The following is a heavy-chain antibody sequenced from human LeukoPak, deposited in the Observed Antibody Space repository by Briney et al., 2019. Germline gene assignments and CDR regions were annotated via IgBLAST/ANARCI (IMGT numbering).Heavy chain of an antibody. Sequence: GGSLRLSCAASGFTFSSYWMSWVRQAPGKGLEWVANIKQDGSEKYYVDSVKGRFTISRDNAKNSPYLQMNSLRAEDTAVYYCARDDCSSISCYHNWFDPWGQGTLVTVYS. CDR3: ARDDCSSISCYHNWFDP. CDR1: GFTFSSYW. D-gene: IGHD2-2*01. CDR2: IKQDGSEK. V-gene: IGHV3-7*01. J-gene: IGHJ5*02.